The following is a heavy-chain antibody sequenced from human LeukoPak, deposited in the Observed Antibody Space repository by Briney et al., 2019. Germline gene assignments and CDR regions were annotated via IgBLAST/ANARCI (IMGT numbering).Heavy chain of an antibody. CDR1: GFTFSAYN. CDR2: ISGSGTRT. Sequence: PGGSLRLSCVTSGFTFSAYNMNWVRQAPGKGLEWVSGISGSGTRTYYADSVKGRFTVSRDNSKNTFYLQMNSLRAEDTAVYYCAKHYVDSLNWFDPWGQGTLVTVSS. J-gene: IGHJ5*02. CDR3: AKHYVDSLNWFDP. D-gene: IGHD4-17*01. V-gene: IGHV3-23*01.